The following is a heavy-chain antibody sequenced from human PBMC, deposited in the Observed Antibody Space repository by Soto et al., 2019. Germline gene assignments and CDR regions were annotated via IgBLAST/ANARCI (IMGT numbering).Heavy chain of an antibody. Sequence: QLRLQESGSGVVETSESLSLTCTVFGASITYGGYSWSWIRQSPGRGLEWIGHITHLENTYFNPSFKSRLSMSIDRAQNQFSLKLTSMTAADKGRYFCVRGGGNDPFEYWGQGILVTVSS. CDR3: VRGGGNDPFEY. D-gene: IGHD5-12*01. V-gene: IGHV4-30-2*06. J-gene: IGHJ4*02. CDR1: GASITYGGYS. CDR2: ITHLENT.